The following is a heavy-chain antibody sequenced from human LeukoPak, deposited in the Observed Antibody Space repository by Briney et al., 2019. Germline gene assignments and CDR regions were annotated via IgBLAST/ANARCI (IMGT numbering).Heavy chain of an antibody. D-gene: IGHD2-2*01. J-gene: IGHJ3*02. CDR3: ARGLPAVSGLYAFDI. CDR1: GYIFTGFY. V-gene: IGHV1-2*02. CDR2: ITPNSGGT. Sequence: ASVKVSCKASGYIFTGFYMHWVRQAPGQGLEWMGWITPNSGGTSFAQKFQGRVTMTRDTSISTAYMELTRLRSDDTAVYYCARGLPAVSGLYAFDIWGQGTMVTVSS.